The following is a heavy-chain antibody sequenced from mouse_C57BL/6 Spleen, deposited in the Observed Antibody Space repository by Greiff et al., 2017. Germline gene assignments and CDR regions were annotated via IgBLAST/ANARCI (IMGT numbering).Heavy chain of an antibody. D-gene: IGHD1-1*01. J-gene: IGHJ2*01. CDR3: AVLLRSYYFDY. Sequence: ESGPGLVKPSQSLSLTCSVTGYSITSGYYWNWIRQFPGNKLEWMGYISYDGSNNYNPSLKNRSSITRDTSKNQFFLKLNSVTTEDTATYYCAVLLRSYYFDYWGQGTTLTVSS. CDR2: ISYDGSN. CDR1: GYSITSGYY. V-gene: IGHV3-6*01.